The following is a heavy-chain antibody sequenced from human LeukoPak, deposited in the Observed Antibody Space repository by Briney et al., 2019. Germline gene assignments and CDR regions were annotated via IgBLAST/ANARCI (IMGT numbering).Heavy chain of an antibody. D-gene: IGHD3-22*01. V-gene: IGHV1-3*01. Sequence: ASVKVSCKASGYSFTDYAMHWVRQAPGQRLEWMGWINAANGSTKYSQKFQARVTITRDTSASRAYMELSSLRSEDTAVYYCAGTYYYDSSGYYPAFDYWGQGTLVTVSS. CDR3: AGTYYYDSSGYYPAFDY. CDR2: INAANGST. J-gene: IGHJ4*02. CDR1: GYSFTDYA.